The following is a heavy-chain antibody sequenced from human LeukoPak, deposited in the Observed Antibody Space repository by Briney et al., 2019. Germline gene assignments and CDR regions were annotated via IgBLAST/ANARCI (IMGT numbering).Heavy chain of an antibody. Sequence: ASVKVSCKASGYTFTSYGISWVRQAPGQGLEWMGWISAYNGNTNYAQKLQGRVTMTTDTSTSTAYMELRSLRSDDTAVYYCARDKLGQWLVVGNYYQYNHMDVWGKGTTVIVSS. CDR3: ARDKLGQWLVVGNYYQYNHMDV. V-gene: IGHV1-18*01. D-gene: IGHD6-19*01. CDR2: ISAYNGNT. J-gene: IGHJ6*03. CDR1: GYTFTSYG.